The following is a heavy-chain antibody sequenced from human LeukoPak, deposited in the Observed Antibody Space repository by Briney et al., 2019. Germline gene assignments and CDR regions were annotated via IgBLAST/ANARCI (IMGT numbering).Heavy chain of an antibody. CDR3: AKFESTYADY. J-gene: IGHJ4*02. CDR2: ISFDGSNV. V-gene: IGHV3-30*18. D-gene: IGHD2-2*01. CDR1: GFAFRNYG. Sequence: PGRSLRLSCVASGFAFRNYGMHGVRQAPGKGRQGVGFISFDGSNVYYTHSVKGRFTISRDNSKHTLYQQMNDLRNEDPAVYYCAKFESTYADYWGEGTLVTVSS.